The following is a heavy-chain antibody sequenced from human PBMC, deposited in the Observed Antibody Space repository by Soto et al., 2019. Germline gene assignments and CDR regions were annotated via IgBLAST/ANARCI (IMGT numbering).Heavy chain of an antibody. CDR1: GYTLTELS. CDR3: ATAILTGYPIGY. J-gene: IGHJ4*02. D-gene: IGHD3-9*01. CDR2: FDPEDGET. V-gene: IGHV1-24*01. Sequence: ASVKVSCKVSGYTLTELSMHWVRQAPGKGLEWMGGFDPEDGETIYAQKFQGRVTMTEDTSTDTAYMELSSLRSEDTAVYYCATAILTGYPIGYWGQGTLVTVSS.